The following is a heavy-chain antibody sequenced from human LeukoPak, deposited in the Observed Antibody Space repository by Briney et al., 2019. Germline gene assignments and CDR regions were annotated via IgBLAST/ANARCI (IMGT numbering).Heavy chain of an antibody. J-gene: IGHJ4*02. CDR1: GFTFSSYW. V-gene: IGHV3-7*04. CDR2: IKQDGSEK. Sequence: GFLRLSCAASGFTFSSYWMSWVRQAPGKGLEWVANIKQDGSEKYYVDSVKGRFTISRDNAKNSLYLQMNSLRAEDTAVYYCARVLRYFDWLFNRPGPYYFDYWGQGTLVTVSS. CDR3: ARVLRYFDWLFNRPGPYYFDY. D-gene: IGHD3-9*01.